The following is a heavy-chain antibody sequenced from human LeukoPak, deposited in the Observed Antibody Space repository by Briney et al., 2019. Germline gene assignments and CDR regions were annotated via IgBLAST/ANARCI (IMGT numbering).Heavy chain of an antibody. CDR2: ISAYNGNT. CDR1: GYTFTSYG. Sequence: ASVKVSCKASGYTFTSYGISWVRQPPGQGLEWMGWISAYNGNTNYAQKLQGRVTMTTDTSTTTVYMELRSLRSDDTAVYYCARDLSSRRMNYYGSGSYFAYWGQGTLVTVSS. V-gene: IGHV1-18*01. D-gene: IGHD3-10*01. CDR3: ARDLSSRRMNYYGSGSYFAY. J-gene: IGHJ4*02.